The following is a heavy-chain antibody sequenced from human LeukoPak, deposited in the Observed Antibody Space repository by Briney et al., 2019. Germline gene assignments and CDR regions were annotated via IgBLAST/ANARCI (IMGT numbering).Heavy chain of an antibody. CDR2: ISSSSSYI. J-gene: IGHJ4*02. CDR1: GFTFSSYS. V-gene: IGHV3-21*01. CDR3: ARVRAYCGGHCSASFDY. D-gene: IGHD2-21*02. Sequence: GGSLRLSCAASGFTFSSYSMNWVRQAPGKGLEWVSSISSSSSYIYYADSVKGRFTIYRDNAKNSLYLQMNSLRAEDTAVYYCARVRAYCGGHCSASFDYWGQGTLVTVSS.